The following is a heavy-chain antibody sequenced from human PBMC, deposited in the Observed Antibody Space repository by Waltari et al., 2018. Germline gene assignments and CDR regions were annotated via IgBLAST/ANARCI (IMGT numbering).Heavy chain of an antibody. J-gene: IGHJ4*02. V-gene: IGHV3-7*01. CDR3: ARPQRERWRAFDD. CDR2: IKEDGSEK. CDR1: GFPFDAFW. Sequence: EVQLVESVGGLVQPGGSLTLSCIASGFPFDAFWLSWVRHAPGKGLEWVASIKEDGSEKYYVDSVKRRFIISRDNAKNSLLLQLSGLRVEDTAVYYCARPQRERWRAFDDWGQGTPVTVSS. D-gene: IGHD6-19*01.